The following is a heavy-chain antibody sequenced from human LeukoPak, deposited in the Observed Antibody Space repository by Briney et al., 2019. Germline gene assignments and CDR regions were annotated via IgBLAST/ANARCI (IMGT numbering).Heavy chain of an antibody. J-gene: IGHJ4*02. D-gene: IGHD5-18*01. V-gene: IGHV1-46*01. CDR3: ARSPYTYGSLFYLDF. Sequence: ASVKVSCKASGYTFTHYYIHWVRQAPGQGLEWMGIINPSAGSTTCAQKFQGRVTLTRDTSTSTVYMELSSLRSEDTALYYCARSPYTYGSLFYLDFWGQGTLVTASS. CDR1: GYTFTHYY. CDR2: INPSAGST.